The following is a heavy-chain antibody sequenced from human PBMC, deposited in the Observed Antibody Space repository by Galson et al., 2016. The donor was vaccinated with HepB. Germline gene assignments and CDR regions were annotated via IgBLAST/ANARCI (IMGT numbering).Heavy chain of an antibody. CDR1: GFPLTSYG. Sequence: SVKVSCKASGFPLTSYGIIWVRQAPRQGLEWMGWISPYNDDTNYPQKFQGRVTVTADTSTNTVYMELRSVGSDDTAVYYCARIRRDYYFGMDVWGLGTTVIVSS. CDR3: ARIRRDYYFGMDV. V-gene: IGHV1-18*01. J-gene: IGHJ6*02. CDR2: ISPYNDDT.